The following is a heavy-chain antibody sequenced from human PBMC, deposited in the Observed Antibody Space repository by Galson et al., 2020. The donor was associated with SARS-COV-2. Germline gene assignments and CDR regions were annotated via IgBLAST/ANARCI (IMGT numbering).Heavy chain of an antibody. J-gene: IGHJ6*03. V-gene: IGHV3-30*18. CDR2: ISYDGSNK. CDR1: GFTFSSYG. CDR3: AKDGVEEYQLLFYYYYYYMDV. Sequence: GGSLRLSCAASGFTFSSYGMHWVRQAPGQGLEWVAVISYDGSNKYYADSVKGRFTISRDNSKTTLYLQMNSLRAEDTAVYYCAKDGVEEYQLLFYYYYYYMDVWGKGTTVTVSS. D-gene: IGHD2-2*01.